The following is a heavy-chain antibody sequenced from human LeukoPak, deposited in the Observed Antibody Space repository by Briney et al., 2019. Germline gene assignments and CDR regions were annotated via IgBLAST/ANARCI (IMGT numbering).Heavy chain of an antibody. Sequence: SETLSLTCTVSGGSISTYYWSWIRQPPGKGLEWIGYVYYSGSTNYSPSLKSRVTISVDTSKNQFSLKLNSVTAADAAVYYCARVRSYYGSVTGKSYYFDYWGQGTLVTVSS. J-gene: IGHJ4*02. CDR1: GGSISTYY. CDR2: VYYSGST. V-gene: IGHV4-59*01. D-gene: IGHD3-10*01. CDR3: ARVRSYYGSVTGKSYYFDY.